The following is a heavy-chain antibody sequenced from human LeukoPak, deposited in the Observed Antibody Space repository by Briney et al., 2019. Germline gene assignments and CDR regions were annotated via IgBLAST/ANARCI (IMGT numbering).Heavy chain of an antibody. CDR3: ATKAAYYDFWSGSLRGYYFDY. CDR1: GYTFTGYY. Sequence: GASVKVSCKASGYTFTGYYMHWVRQAPGQGLEWMGWINPNSGGTNYAQKFQGWVTMTRDTSISTAYMELSRLRSDDTAVYYCATKAAYYDFWSGSLRGYYFDYWGQGTLVTVSS. CDR2: INPNSGGT. D-gene: IGHD3-3*01. V-gene: IGHV1-2*04. J-gene: IGHJ4*02.